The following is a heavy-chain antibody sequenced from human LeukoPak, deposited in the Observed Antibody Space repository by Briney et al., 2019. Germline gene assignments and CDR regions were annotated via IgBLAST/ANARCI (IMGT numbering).Heavy chain of an antibody. J-gene: IGHJ5*02. Sequence: PSETLSLTCTVSGDSITNYYWSWIRQPPGKGLEWIGFIYYSGSTNYNPSLKSRVTISVDTSKNQFSLKLSSVTAADTAVYYCAREPGFDSSGYLNWFDPWGQGTLVTVSS. CDR1: GDSITNYY. CDR2: IYYSGST. V-gene: IGHV4-59*01. D-gene: IGHD3-22*01. CDR3: AREPGFDSSGYLNWFDP.